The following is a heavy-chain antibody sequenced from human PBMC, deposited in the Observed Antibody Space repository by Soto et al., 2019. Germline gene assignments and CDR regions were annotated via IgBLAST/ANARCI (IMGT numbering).Heavy chain of an antibody. J-gene: IGHJ4*02. CDR2: INPRGGGT. CDR3: ARDLGTGWFYFDL. V-gene: IGHV1-2*02. Sequence: QVRLVQSGAEVKKTGASVKVSCKASGYTFTDYYIYWVRQAPGQALEWIGWINPRGGGTKYAQNFQGRVAVTTDTSLSTAYMDLSSLRSDDTAQYYCARDLGTGWFYFDLWGQGTLVTVSA. D-gene: IGHD6-19*01. CDR1: GYTFTDYY.